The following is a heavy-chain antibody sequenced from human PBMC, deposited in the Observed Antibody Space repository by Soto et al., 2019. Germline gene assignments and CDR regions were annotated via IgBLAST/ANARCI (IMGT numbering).Heavy chain of an antibody. CDR1: GGSFSGYY. CDR3: ARRGAGAAAGQGYYFHY. J-gene: IGHJ4*02. Sequence: QVQLQQWGAGLLKPSETLSLTCAVYGGSFSGYYWSWIRQPPGKGLEWIGEINHSGSTNYNPSLKSRVTISVDTSKNQFSLKLSSVTAADTAVYYCARRGAGAAAGQGYYFHYWGQGTLVTVSS. D-gene: IGHD6-13*01. V-gene: IGHV4-34*01. CDR2: INHSGST.